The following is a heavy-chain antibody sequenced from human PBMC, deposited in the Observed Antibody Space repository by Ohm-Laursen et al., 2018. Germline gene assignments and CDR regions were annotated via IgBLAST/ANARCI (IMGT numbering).Heavy chain of an antibody. CDR3: ARARIYYDSSAWYFDY. V-gene: IGHV4-4*07. CDR1: GSSISGYF. Sequence: GTPSLTCTVSGSSISGYFWSWIRQPAGKGLEWIGRIYTSGYTNYNPSLKSRVTMSVDTSKNQLSLKLTFVTAADTAVYYCARARIYYDSSAWYFDYWGQGTLVTVSS. J-gene: IGHJ4*02. D-gene: IGHD3-22*01. CDR2: IYTSGYT.